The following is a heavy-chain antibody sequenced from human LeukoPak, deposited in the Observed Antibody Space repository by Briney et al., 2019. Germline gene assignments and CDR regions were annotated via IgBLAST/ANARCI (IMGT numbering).Heavy chain of an antibody. D-gene: IGHD3-3*01. CDR3: ARVPDQGRFLEWLSYFDY. Sequence: GGSLRLSCAASGFTFSSYAMHWVRQALGKGLEWVAVISYDGSNKYYADSVKGRFTISRDNSKNTLYLQMNSLRAEDTAVYYCARVPDQGRFLEWLSYFDYWGQGTLVTVSS. CDR2: ISYDGSNK. J-gene: IGHJ4*02. V-gene: IGHV3-30-3*01. CDR1: GFTFSSYA.